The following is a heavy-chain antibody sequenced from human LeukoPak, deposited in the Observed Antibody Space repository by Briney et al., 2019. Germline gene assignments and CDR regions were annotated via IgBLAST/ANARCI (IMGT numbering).Heavy chain of an antibody. D-gene: IGHD3-16*01. CDR3: ARDRRGP. CDR1: GVSISSYY. J-gene: IGHJ5*02. CDR2: IYYSGST. V-gene: IGHV4-59*01. Sequence: SETLSLTCTVSGVSISSYYWSWIRQPPGKGLEWIGYIYYSGSTNYNPSLKSRVTISVDTSKNQFSLKLSSVTAADTAVYYCARDRRGPWGQGTLVTVSS.